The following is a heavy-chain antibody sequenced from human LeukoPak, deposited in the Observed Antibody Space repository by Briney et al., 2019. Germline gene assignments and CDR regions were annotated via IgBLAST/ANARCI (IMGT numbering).Heavy chain of an antibody. V-gene: IGHV1-46*01. CDR1: GYTITSNY. Sequence: ASVKVSCKASGYTITSNYIHWVRQAPGQGLEWMGMIYPRDGSTSYAQKFQGRVTVTRDTSTSTVHMELSGLRSEDTAVYYCARDQEGFDYWGQGTLVTVSS. CDR3: ARDQEGFDY. CDR2: IYPRDGST. J-gene: IGHJ4*02.